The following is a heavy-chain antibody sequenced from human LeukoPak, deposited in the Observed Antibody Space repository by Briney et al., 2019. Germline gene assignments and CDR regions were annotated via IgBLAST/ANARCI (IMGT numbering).Heavy chain of an antibody. Sequence: LRLACAASGFSCGRYARHWGRQAPGKGLEWVAVILVDGSNKYYADSVKGRFTISRDNSKNTLYLQMYSLRAEDTAVYYCARSLKDYGSGSYLENAFDIWGQGTMVTVSS. D-gene: IGHD3-10*01. CDR2: ILVDGSNK. CDR3: ARSLKDYGSGSYLENAFDI. J-gene: IGHJ3*02. V-gene: IGHV3-30-3*01. CDR1: GFSCGRYA.